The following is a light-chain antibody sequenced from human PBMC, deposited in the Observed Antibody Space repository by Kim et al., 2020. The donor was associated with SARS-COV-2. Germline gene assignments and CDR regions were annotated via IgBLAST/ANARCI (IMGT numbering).Light chain of an antibody. CDR2: RDS. CDR3: QVWDSSTAV. V-gene: IGLV3-9*01. J-gene: IGLJ3*02. Sequence: SYELTQPLSVSVALGQTAMIACRGTFIGSKNVHWYQLKPGQAPVVVIYRDSNRPSGIPERFSGSNSGSMATLTISRAQDGDEADYFCQVWDSSTAVFGGGTKLTVL. CDR1: FIGSKN.